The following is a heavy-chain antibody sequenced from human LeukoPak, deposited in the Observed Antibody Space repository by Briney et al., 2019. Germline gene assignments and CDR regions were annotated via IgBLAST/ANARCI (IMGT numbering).Heavy chain of an antibody. CDR1: GYTFTGYY. J-gene: IGHJ4*02. D-gene: IGHD3-22*01. CDR2: INPNSGGT. V-gene: IGHV1-2*02. Sequence: ASVKVSCKASGYTFTGYYMHWVRQAPGQGLEWMGWINPNSGGTNYAQKFQGRVTMTRDTSISTAYMELSRLRSDDTAVYYCARGSSYYDSSGYYKRAHPTDYWGQGTLVTVSS. CDR3: ARGSSYYDSSGYYKRAHPTDY.